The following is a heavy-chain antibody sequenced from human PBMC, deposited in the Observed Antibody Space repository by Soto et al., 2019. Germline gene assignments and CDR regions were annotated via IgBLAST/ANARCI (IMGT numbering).Heavy chain of an antibody. CDR2: IYYSGST. CDR1: GGSISSGSYY. D-gene: IGHD3-10*01. Sequence: SSETLSLTCTVSGGSISSGSYYWSWIRQHPGKGLEWMGYIYYSGSTYYNPSLKSRVTISVDTSKNQFSLKLSSVTAADTAVYYCASGSWSFYYFDYWGQGTLVTVSS. J-gene: IGHJ4*02. V-gene: IGHV4-31*03. CDR3: ASGSWSFYYFDY.